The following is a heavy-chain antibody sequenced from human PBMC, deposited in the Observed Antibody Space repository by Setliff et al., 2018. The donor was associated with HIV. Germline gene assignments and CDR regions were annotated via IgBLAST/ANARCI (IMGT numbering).Heavy chain of an antibody. V-gene: IGHV4-34*01. Sequence: PSETLSLTCAVYGGSFSDYYWSWIRQPPGKGLEWIGEINHSGSTNYNPSLKRRVTISVDTSKNQFSLKLNSVTAADTAVYYCARGQRNSSWYGSIFGYWGQGTLVTVSS. J-gene: IGHJ4*02. CDR3: ARGQRNSSWYGSIFGY. CDR1: GGSFSDYY. CDR2: INHSGST. D-gene: IGHD6-13*01.